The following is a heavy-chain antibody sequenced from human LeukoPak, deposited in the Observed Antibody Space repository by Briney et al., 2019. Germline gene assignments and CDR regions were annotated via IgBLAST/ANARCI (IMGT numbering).Heavy chain of an antibody. CDR2: TGTT. CDR3: ASGASYGDYGAFEI. D-gene: IGHD4-17*01. V-gene: IGHV4-59*08. J-gene: IGHJ3*02. Sequence: SETLSLTCTVSGASISSSYWSWIRQPPGRGLEWIGYTGTTNYNPSLKSRVTISVDTSKNQFSLNLTSLTAADTAVYYCASGASYGDYGAFEIWGQGTMVTVSS. CDR1: GASISSSY.